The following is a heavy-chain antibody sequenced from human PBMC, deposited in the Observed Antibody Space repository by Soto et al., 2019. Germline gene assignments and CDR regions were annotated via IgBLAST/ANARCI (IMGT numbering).Heavy chain of an antibody. D-gene: IGHD3-10*01. CDR3: XRNRLRQYYYGMDV. Sequence: GESLKISCQGSGYSFANYWIAWVRQMPGKGLEWVGVIYPGDSETRYSPSFRGQVTISADKSISHVYLQWSSLKASDTAMYYCXRNRLRQYYYGMDVWGQGTXVTVSS. V-gene: IGHV5-51*01. J-gene: IGHJ6*02. CDR1: GYSFANYW. CDR2: IYPGDSET.